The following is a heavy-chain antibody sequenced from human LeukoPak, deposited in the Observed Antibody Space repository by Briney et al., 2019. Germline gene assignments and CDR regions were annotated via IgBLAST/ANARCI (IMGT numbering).Heavy chain of an antibody. CDR3: VKDVGYCSSRTCYKPFDY. V-gene: IGHV3-23*01. J-gene: IGHJ4*02. Sequence: PGGSLRLSCAASGLTFSNYAMSWVRQAPGKGLEWVSTISGTYGSTYYADSVKGRFSISRDNSKNTLYLQMNSLRAEDTAVYSCVKDVGYCSSRTCYKPFDYWGQGALVTVSS. CDR2: ISGTYGST. CDR1: GLTFSNYA. D-gene: IGHD2-15*01.